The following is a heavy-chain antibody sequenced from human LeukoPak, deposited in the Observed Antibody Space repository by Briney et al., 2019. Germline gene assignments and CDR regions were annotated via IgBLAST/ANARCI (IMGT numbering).Heavy chain of an antibody. V-gene: IGHV1-69*04. CDR2: IIPILGIA. J-gene: IGHJ4*02. CDR1: GGTFSSYA. Sequence: EASVKVSCKASGGTFSSYAISWVRQAPGQGREWMGRIIPILGIANYAQKFQGRATITADKSTSTAYMELSSLRSEDTAVYYCARGFMWAAAGTFWGQGTLVTVSS. D-gene: IGHD6-13*01. CDR3: ARGFMWAAAGTF.